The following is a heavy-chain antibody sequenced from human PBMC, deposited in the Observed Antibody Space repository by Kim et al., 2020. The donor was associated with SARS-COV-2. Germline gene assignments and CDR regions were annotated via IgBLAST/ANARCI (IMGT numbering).Heavy chain of an antibody. CDR1: GYSFTSYD. CDR2: VNPNSGNT. D-gene: IGHD6-19*01. CDR3: ASGPSGWYDY. J-gene: IGHJ4*02. V-gene: IGHV1-8*02. Sequence: ASVKVSCKASGYSFTSYDINWVRQATGQGLEWMGWVNPNSGNTGYAQQFQGRVTMTRDTATRTAYMELSSLRSEDTAVYYCASGPSGWYDYWGQGTLVTVSS.